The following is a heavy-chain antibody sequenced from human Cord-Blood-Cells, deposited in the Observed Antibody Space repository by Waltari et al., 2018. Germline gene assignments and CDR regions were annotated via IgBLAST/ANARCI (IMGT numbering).Heavy chain of an antibody. Sequence: QVQLVQSGAEVKKPGSSVKVSCKAYGGTFSRYAIRWVRQAPGQGIEWMGGVIPSFGTANYAQKYQGRVTISSDESTSTAYMELSSMRAEDTAVYYFARGTFLNVSNYYYYYYMDVWGKGTTVTVSS. V-gene: IGHV1-69*19. CDR3: ARGTFLNVSNYYYYYYMDV. CDR2: VIPSFGTA. J-gene: IGHJ6*03. CDR1: GGTFSRYA. D-gene: IGHD4-4*01.